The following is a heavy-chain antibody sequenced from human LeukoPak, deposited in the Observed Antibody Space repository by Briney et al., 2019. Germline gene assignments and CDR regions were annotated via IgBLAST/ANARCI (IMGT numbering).Heavy chain of an antibody. Sequence: GGSLRLSCAASGFTFSSYWMSWVRQAPEKGLEWVANINQGGSEKYYVDSVRGRFTISRDNAKNSLYLQMNSLRADDTAVYYCATMSPGEGFRYWGQGTLVTVSS. CDR1: GFTFSSYW. CDR2: INQGGSEK. D-gene: IGHD3-10*02. CDR3: ATMSPGEGFRY. V-gene: IGHV3-7*01. J-gene: IGHJ4*02.